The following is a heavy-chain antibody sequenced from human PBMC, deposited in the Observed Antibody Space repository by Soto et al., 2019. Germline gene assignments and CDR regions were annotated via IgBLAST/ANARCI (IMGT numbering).Heavy chain of an antibody. CDR3: ARSSGSYPHGYFDY. D-gene: IGHD1-26*01. J-gene: IGHJ4*02. CDR2: INAGNGNT. CDR1: GYTFTNYA. V-gene: IGHV1-3*01. Sequence: ASVKVSCKASGYTFTNYAVYWVRQAPGQRLEWMGWINAGNGNTKHSQKFQGRVTFTRDTSASTTYMEVSSLGSEDTAVYYCARSSGSYPHGYFDYWGQGTLVTVSS.